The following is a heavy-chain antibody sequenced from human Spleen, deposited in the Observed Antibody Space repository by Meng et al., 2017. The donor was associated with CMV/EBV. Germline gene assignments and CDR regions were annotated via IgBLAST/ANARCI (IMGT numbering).Heavy chain of an antibody. CDR2: IYYSGST. V-gene: IGHV4-59*01. Sequence: SETLSLTCTVSGGSISNYYWSWIRQPPGKGLEWIGYIYYSGSTNYSPSLRSRVTISSDTSKNQFSLKLISVTAADTAVYYCARDHGSSTNYYDSSGYIDAFDIWGQGTMVTVSS. J-gene: IGHJ3*02. CDR3: ARDHGSSTNYYDSSGYIDAFDI. D-gene: IGHD3-22*01. CDR1: GGSISNYY.